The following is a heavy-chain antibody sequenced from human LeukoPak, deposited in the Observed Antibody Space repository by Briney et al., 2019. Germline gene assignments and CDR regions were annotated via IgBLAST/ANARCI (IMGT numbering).Heavy chain of an antibody. Sequence: GGSLRLSCAGSGFNFNYYSMNWVRQAPGKGLEWVSSITSGSYYIYFPDSLKGRFTVSRDNAKNIVYLQMNSPRADDTAVYYCARGADRTFDYWGQGTLVTVSS. CDR3: ARGADRTFDY. J-gene: IGHJ4*02. D-gene: IGHD1-26*01. CDR2: ITSGSYYI. V-gene: IGHV3-21*01. CDR1: GFNFNYYS.